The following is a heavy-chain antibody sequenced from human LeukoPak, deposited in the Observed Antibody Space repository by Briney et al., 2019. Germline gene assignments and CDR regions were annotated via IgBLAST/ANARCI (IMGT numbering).Heavy chain of an antibody. J-gene: IGHJ3*02. CDR2: ISSSSSYI. D-gene: IGHD3-9*01. V-gene: IGHV3-21*01. CDR3: ARDISSVESGETGYYHDAFDI. CDR1: GFTFSSYS. Sequence: PGGSLRLSCAASGFTFSSYSMNWVRQAPGKGLEWVSSISSSSSYIYYADSVKGRFTISRDNAKNSLYLQMNSLRAEDTAVYYCARDISSVESGETGYYHDAFDIWGQGTMVTVSS.